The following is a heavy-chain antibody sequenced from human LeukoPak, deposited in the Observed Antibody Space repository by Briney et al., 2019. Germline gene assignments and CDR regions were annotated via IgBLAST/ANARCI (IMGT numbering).Heavy chain of an antibody. CDR1: GFTFSSYS. J-gene: IGHJ6*03. CDR2: ISSSSSTI. Sequence: PGGSLRLSCAASGFTFSSYSMNWVRQAPGKGLEWVSYISSSSSTIYYADSVKGRFTISRDNAKNSLYLQMNSLRAEDTAVYYCARASDRKGYNYYMDVWGKGTTVTVSS. CDR3: ARASDRKGYNYYMDV. V-gene: IGHV3-48*01.